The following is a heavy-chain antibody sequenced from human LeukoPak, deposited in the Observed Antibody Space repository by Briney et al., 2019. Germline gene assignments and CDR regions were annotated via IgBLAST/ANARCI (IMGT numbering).Heavy chain of an antibody. CDR2: ISGSGGST. D-gene: IGHD3-10*01. J-gene: IGHJ4*02. CDR1: GFTFSTYG. CDR3: AGRGSGSYFDY. Sequence: GGSLRLSCAASGFTFSTYGMSWVRQAPGKGLEWVSAISGSGGSTYYADSVKGRFTISRDNSQNTLYLQMNSLRAEDTAVYYCAGRGSGSYFDYWGQGTLVTVSS. V-gene: IGHV3-23*01.